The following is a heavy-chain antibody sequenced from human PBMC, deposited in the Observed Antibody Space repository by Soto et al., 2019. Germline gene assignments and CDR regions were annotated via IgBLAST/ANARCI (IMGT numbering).Heavy chain of an antibody. CDR1: GFTFSSYS. CDR3: ARTGDSSGYYPPRDAFDI. V-gene: IGHV3-21*01. J-gene: IGHJ3*02. D-gene: IGHD3-22*01. CDR2: ISSSSSYI. Sequence: GGSPRLSCAASGFTFSSYSMNWVRQAPGKGLEWVSSISSSSSYIYYADSVKGRFTISRDNAKNSLYLQMNSLRAEDTAVYYCARTGDSSGYYPPRDAFDIWGQGTMVTVSS.